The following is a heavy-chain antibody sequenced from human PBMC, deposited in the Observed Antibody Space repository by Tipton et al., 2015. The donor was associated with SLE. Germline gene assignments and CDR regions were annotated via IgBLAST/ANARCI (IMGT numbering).Heavy chain of an antibody. CDR1: GFTFSSYA. Sequence: QLVQSGGGVVQPGRSLRLSCAASGFTFSSYAMHWVRQATGKGLEWVADITYDGSNKYYADSVKGRFTTSRDNSKNTLYLQMNSLRAEDTAVYYCARDESVAGKLYWGQGTLVTVSS. CDR2: ITYDGSNK. J-gene: IGHJ4*02. D-gene: IGHD6-19*01. CDR3: ARDESVAGKLY. V-gene: IGHV3-30*14.